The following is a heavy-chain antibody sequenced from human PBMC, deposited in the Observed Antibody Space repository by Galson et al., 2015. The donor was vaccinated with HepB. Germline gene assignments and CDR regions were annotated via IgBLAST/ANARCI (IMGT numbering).Heavy chain of an antibody. CDR1: GFTFSSYA. J-gene: IGHJ6*02. Sequence: SLRLSCAASGFTFSSYAMHWVRQAPGKGLEWVAVISYDGSNKYYADSVKGRFTISRDNSKNTLYLQMNSLRAEDTAVYYCARDRTYGSGYDPPLYGMDVWGQGTTVTVSS. D-gene: IGHD5-12*01. CDR2: ISYDGSNK. V-gene: IGHV3-30*04. CDR3: ARDRTYGSGYDPPLYGMDV.